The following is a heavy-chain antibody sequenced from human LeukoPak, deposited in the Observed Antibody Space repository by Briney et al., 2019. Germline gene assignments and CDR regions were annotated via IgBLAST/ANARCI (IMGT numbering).Heavy chain of an antibody. CDR2: IYYSGST. V-gene: IGHV4-39*01. CDR3: ARQTGYGDGFDY. J-gene: IGHJ4*02. Sequence: SETLSLTCTVSGGSISSSSYYWGWIRQPPGKGLEWIGSIYYSGSTYYNPPLKSRVTISVDTFKNQFSLKLSSVTAADTAVYYCARQTGYGDGFDYWGQGTLVTVSS. D-gene: IGHD4-17*01. CDR1: GGSISSSSYY.